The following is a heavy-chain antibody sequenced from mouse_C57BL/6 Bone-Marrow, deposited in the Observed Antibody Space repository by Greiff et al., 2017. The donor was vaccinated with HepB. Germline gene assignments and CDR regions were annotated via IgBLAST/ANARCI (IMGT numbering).Heavy chain of an antibody. D-gene: IGHD1-1*01. CDR2: IRNKANGYTT. CDR3: ARCPSYGSRTYWYFDV. CDR1: GFTFTDYY. J-gene: IGHJ1*03. V-gene: IGHV7-3*01. Sequence: EVKVIESGGGLVQPGGSLSLSCAASGFTFTDYYMSWVRQPPGKALEWLGFIRNKANGYTTEYSASVKGRFTISRDNSQSILYLQMNALRAEDSATYYCARCPSYGSRTYWYFDVWGTGTTVTVSS.